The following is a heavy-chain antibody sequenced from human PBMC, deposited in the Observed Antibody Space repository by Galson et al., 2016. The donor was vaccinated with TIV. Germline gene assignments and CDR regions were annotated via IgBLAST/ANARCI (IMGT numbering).Heavy chain of an antibody. Sequence: SVKVSGKASGGTFSSYAISWVRQAPGQGLEWMGGIIPIFGTANYAQKFQGRVTITADESTSTAYMELSSLRSEDTAVFYCARSEYSYGKYYYYYYMDVWGKGTTVIVSS. CDR2: IIPIFGTA. D-gene: IGHD5-18*01. V-gene: IGHV1-69*13. CDR1: GGTFSSYA. CDR3: ARSEYSYGKYYYYYYMDV. J-gene: IGHJ6*03.